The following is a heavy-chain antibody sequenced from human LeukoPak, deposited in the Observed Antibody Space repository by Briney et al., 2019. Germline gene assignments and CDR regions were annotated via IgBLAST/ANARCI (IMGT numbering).Heavy chain of an antibody. D-gene: IGHD3-16*01. CDR3: ARGGFDY. V-gene: IGHV3-7*01. J-gene: IGHJ4*02. CDR2: IKQDGSEK. CDR1: GFNFGEYW. Sequence: GGSLRLSCAASGFNFGEYWMSWVRQAPGKGLEWVANIKQDGSEKYYVDSVKGRFTISRDNAKNSLYLQMNSLRAEDTAVYYCARGGFDYWGQGTLVTVSS.